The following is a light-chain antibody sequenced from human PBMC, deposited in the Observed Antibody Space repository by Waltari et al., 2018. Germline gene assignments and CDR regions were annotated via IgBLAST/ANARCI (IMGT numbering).Light chain of an antibody. CDR1: QSVGRS. V-gene: IGKV3-20*01. J-gene: IGKJ1*01. CDR3: QMYVRLPVT. Sequence: GERATLSGRASQSVGRSLAWYQQKPGQAPRLLIYDASKRATDIPERVSGSGSGTDFSLTISRLEPEDFAVYYCQMYVRLPVTFGQGTKVEIK. CDR2: DAS.